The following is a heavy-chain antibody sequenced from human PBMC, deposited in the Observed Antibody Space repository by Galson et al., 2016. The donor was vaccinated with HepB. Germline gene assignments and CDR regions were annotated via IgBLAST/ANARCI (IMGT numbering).Heavy chain of an antibody. CDR3: VRCATACFDT. D-gene: IGHD2-15*01. CDR1: GFIVTDDY. Sequence: SLRLSCAASGFIVTDDYMNWVRQAPGKPLEWVSVMFTSGETDYADPVGGRFTISRDSSKNTLSLQMNSLRVDDTAVYYCVRCATACFDTWGQGTLVTVSS. V-gene: IGHV3-53*01. CDR2: MFTSGET. J-gene: IGHJ5*02.